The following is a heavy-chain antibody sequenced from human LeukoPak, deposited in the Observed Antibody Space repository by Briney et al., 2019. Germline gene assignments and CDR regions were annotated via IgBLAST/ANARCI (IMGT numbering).Heavy chain of an antibody. CDR3: ARYGVAMDDAFDI. CDR2: INHSGSI. J-gene: IGHJ3*02. Sequence: PSETLSLTWAVYGGSFSGLYWSWIRQPPGKGLEWVGEINHSGSINYNPSLKSRVTISVGTSKNQFSLKLSSVTAADTAVYYCARYGVAMDDAFDIWGQGTMVTVSS. D-gene: IGHD3-3*01. V-gene: IGHV4-34*01. CDR1: GGSFSGLY.